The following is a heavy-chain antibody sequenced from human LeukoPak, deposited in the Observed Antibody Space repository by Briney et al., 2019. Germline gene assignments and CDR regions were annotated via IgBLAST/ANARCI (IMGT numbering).Heavy chain of an antibody. Sequence: GGSLRLSCAASGFTFSDYYMSWIRQAPGKALEWVSYVSSGSSAIYYADSVKGRFTVSRDNGKRSLYLHMKSLRAEDTAVYYCAKVTYGSGTYGAFDYWGQGTLVTVSS. CDR1: GFTFSDYY. CDR3: AKVTYGSGTYGAFDY. V-gene: IGHV3-11*01. J-gene: IGHJ4*02. CDR2: VSSGSSAI. D-gene: IGHD3-10*01.